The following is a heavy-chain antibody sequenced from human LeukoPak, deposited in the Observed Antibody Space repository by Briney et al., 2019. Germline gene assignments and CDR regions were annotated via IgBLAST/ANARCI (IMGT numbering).Heavy chain of an antibody. V-gene: IGHV4-59*12. J-gene: IGHJ5*02. Sequence: SETLSLTCTVSGDSFGTSQWSWLRQPPGKGVEWIGYISSSGKTSYNPSLKSRLTISVDTSKKQFSLKLTSVTVADTAVYYCARQGDNSRWYVWFDPWGQGTLVTVS. CDR2: ISSSGKT. CDR3: ARQGDNSRWYVWFDP. D-gene: IGHD6-13*01. CDR1: GDSFGTSQ.